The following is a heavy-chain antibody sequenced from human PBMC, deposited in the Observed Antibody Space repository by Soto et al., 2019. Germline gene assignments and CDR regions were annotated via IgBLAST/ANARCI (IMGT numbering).Heavy chain of an antibody. CDR2: IYYSGST. CDR3: ATGEYYYDSSGYYYC. V-gene: IGHV4-59*12. CDR1: GGSISSYY. D-gene: IGHD3-22*01. J-gene: IGHJ4*02. Sequence: PSETLSLTCTVSGGSISSYYWSWIRQPPGKGLEWIGYIYYSGSTNYNPSLKSRVTISVDTSKNQFSLKLTSVTAADTAVYYCATGEYYYDSSGYYYCWGQGTLVTVSS.